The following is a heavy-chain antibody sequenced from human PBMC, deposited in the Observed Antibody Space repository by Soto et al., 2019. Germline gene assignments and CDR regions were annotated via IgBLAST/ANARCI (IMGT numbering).Heavy chain of an antibody. CDR1: GFTFSSYG. CDR2: IWYDGSNK. CDR3: AREAVTKTFDY. Sequence: QVQLVESGGGVVQPGRSLRLSCAASGFTFSSYGMHWVRQAPGKGLEWVAVIWYDGSNKYYADSMKGRFTISRDNSKNTLYLQMNSLRAEDTAVYYCAREAVTKTFDYWGQGTLVPVSS. D-gene: IGHD3-10*01. V-gene: IGHV3-33*01. J-gene: IGHJ4*02.